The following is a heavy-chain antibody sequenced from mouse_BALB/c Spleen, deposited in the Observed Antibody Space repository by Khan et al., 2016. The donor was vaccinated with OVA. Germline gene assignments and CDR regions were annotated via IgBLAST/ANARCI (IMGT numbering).Heavy chain of an antibody. CDR3: ARTAMIKY. D-gene: IGHD2-3*01. CDR1: GYSITSGYG. J-gene: IGHJ2*01. CDR2: IRYSGNT. V-gene: IGHV3-1*02. Sequence: EVQLQESGPGLVKPSQSLSLTCTVTGYSITSGYGWNWIRQFPGNILEWMGYIRYSGNTNYNPSTKSRIPITRDTTTNPSFLQLNSVTTEDTATYYCARTAMIKYWGQGTTLTVSS.